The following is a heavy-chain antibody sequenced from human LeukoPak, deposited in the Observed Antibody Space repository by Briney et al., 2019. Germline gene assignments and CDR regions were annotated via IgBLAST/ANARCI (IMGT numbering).Heavy chain of an antibody. CDR1: GFTFSSYG. J-gene: IGHJ4*02. Sequence: PGGSLRLSCAASGFTFSSYGMHWVRQAPGKGLEWVAVISYDGSNKYYADSVKGRFTISRDNSKNTLYLQMNSLRAEDTAVYYCAKDLGSGYTEVSYFDYWGQGTLVTVSS. CDR3: AKDLGSGYTEVSYFDY. CDR2: ISYDGSNK. V-gene: IGHV3-30*18. D-gene: IGHD3-22*01.